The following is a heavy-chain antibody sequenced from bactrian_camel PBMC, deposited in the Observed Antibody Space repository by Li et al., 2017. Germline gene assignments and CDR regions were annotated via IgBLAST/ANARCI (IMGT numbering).Heavy chain of an antibody. J-gene: IGHJ4*01. D-gene: IGHD6*01. CDR3: ATKVVADVWSWYRD. V-gene: IGHV3-2*01. CDR1: GFTFSSSD. Sequence: HVQLVESGGGLVQPGGSLRLSCVASGFTFSSSDMSWVRQAPGKGLEWVSTIRSDGSNTYYADSVKGRFTISRDNAKNTVYLQMNSLKSEDTALYYCATKVVADVWSWYRDWGQGTQVTVS. CDR2: IRSDGSNT.